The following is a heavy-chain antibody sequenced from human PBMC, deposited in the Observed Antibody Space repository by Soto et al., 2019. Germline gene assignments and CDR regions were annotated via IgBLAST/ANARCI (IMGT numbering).Heavy chain of an antibody. CDR1: GGSFSGYY. CDR3: AGNTNWFDP. Sequence: SETLSLTCAGYGGSFSGYYWSWIRQPPGKGLEWIGEINHSGSTNYNPSLKSRVTISVDTSKNQFSLKLSSVTAADTAVYYCAGNTNWFDPWGQGTLVTVSS. J-gene: IGHJ5*02. CDR2: INHSGST. V-gene: IGHV4-34*01.